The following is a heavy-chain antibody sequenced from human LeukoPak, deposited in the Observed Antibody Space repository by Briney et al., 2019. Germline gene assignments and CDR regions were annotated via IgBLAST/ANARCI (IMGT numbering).Heavy chain of an antibody. Sequence: SETLSLTCAVYGGSFSGYYWSWIRQPPGKGLEWIGEINHSGSTNYNPSLKSRVTISVDTSENQFSLKLSSVTAADTAVYYCARGNDSSGYYFDYWGQGTLVTVSS. CDR1: GGSFSGYY. CDR3: ARGNDSSGYYFDY. V-gene: IGHV4-34*01. J-gene: IGHJ4*02. CDR2: INHSGST. D-gene: IGHD3-22*01.